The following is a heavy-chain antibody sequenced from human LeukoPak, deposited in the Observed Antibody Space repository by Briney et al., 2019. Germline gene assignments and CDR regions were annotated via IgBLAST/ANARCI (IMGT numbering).Heavy chain of an antibody. D-gene: IGHD2-21*02. CDR3: AREERYCGGDCYS. CDR2: IIPIFGTA. CDR1: GGTFSSYA. J-gene: IGHJ5*02. V-gene: IGHV1-69*01. Sequence: SVKVSCKASGGTFSSYAISWVRRAPGQELEWMGGIIPIFGTANYAQKFQGRVTITADESTSTAYMELSSLRSEDTAVYYCAREERYCGGDCYSWGQGTLVTVSS.